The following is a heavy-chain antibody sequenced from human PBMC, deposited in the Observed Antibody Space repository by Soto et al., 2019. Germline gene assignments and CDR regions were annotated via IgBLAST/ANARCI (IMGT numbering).Heavy chain of an antibody. CDR3: VRAQNPGVSYQGIFDY. CDR1: GFTFSKSA. CDR2: ISHDGSTK. Sequence: QVQLVESGGGVVQPGRSLRLSCAASGFTFSKSAMHWVRQAPGKGLEWVAVISHDGSTKYYADSAKGRFIILRDNSKITLYLSMNSLRAEDTAVYYCVRAQNPGVSYQGIFDYWGQGILFTVSS. J-gene: IGHJ4*02. D-gene: IGHD1-26*01. V-gene: IGHV3-30-3*01.